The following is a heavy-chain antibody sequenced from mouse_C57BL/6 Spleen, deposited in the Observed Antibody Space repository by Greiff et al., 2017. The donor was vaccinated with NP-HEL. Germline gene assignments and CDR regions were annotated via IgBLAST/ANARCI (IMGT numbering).Heavy chain of an antibody. J-gene: IGHJ3*01. CDR3: ARGDEYDVLDY. D-gene: IGHD2-4*01. CDR1: GYTFTSYW. V-gene: IGHV1-64*01. CDR2: IHPNSGST. Sequence: VQLQQPGAELVKPGASVKLSCKASGYTFTSYWMPWVKKRPGQGLEWIGMIHPNSGSTNYNEKFKGKATLTVDKASSTAYMQLSSLTSEDSAVYYCARGDEYDVLDYWGQGTLVTVSA.